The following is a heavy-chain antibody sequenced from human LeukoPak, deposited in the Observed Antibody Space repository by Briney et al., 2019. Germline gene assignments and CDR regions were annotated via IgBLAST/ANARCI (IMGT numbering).Heavy chain of an antibody. CDR2: INAGNGNT. D-gene: IGHD6-13*01. CDR3: ARGYSSSWYSAFDY. Sequence: ASVKVSSKPSVYTFTSYAMHWVRQAPGQRLEWMGWINAGNGNTKYSQKFQGRVTITRDTSASTAYMELSSLRSEDTAVYYCARGYSSSWYSAFDYWGQGTLVTVSS. CDR1: VYTFTSYA. V-gene: IGHV1-3*01. J-gene: IGHJ4*02.